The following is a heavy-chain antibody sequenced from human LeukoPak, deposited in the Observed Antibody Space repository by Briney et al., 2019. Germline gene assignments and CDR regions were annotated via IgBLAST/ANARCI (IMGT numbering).Heavy chain of an antibody. V-gene: IGHV4-4*07. D-gene: IGHD3-3*01. CDR2: IYTSGST. CDR3: ARGVLDFWSEDYYYYMDV. CDR1: GGSISSYY. J-gene: IGHJ6*03. Sequence: SETLSLTCTVSGGSISSYYWSWIRQPAGKGLEWIGRIYTSGSTNYNPSLKSRVTMSVDTSKNQFSLKLSSVTAADTAVYYCARGVLDFWSEDYYYYMDVWGKGTTVTVSS.